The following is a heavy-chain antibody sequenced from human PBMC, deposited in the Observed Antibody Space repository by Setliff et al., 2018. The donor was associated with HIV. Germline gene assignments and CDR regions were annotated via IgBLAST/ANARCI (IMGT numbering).Heavy chain of an antibody. Sequence: SETLSLTCAVYGGSFSGYYWSWIRQTPGKGLERIGEIDHSGGTKYNPSLKSRVTISLDTSKKQFSLKLSAVTAADTAVYYCARARLWSGYYTGDNYYYMDVWGKGTTVTVSS. CDR3: ARARLWSGYYTGDNYYYMDV. CDR1: GGSFSGYY. D-gene: IGHD3-3*01. V-gene: IGHV4-34*01. J-gene: IGHJ6*03. CDR2: IDHSGGT.